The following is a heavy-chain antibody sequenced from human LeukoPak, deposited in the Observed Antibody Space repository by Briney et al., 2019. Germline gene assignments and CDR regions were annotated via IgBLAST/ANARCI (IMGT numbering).Heavy chain of an antibody. CDR1: GFTVSSNY. Sequence: GGSLRLSCAASGFTVSSNYMSWVRQAPGKGLEWVSVIYSGGSTYYADSVKGRFTISRDNSKNTLYLQMNSLRAEDTAVYYCARDGDDSSGYYGDNWGQGILVTVSS. CDR3: ARDGDDSSGYYGDN. D-gene: IGHD3-22*01. V-gene: IGHV3-66*01. J-gene: IGHJ4*02. CDR2: IYSGGST.